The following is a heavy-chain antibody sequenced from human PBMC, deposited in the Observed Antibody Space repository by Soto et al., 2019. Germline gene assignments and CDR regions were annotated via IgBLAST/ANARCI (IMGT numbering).Heavy chain of an antibody. CDR3: ARVESSSWGNHYYYYMDV. V-gene: IGHV3-66*01. CDR1: GFTVSSNY. J-gene: IGHJ6*03. CDR2: IYSGGST. D-gene: IGHD6-6*01. Sequence: GGSLRLSCAASGFTVSSNYMSWVRQAPGKGLEWVSVIYSGGSTYYADSVKGRFTISRDNSKNTLYLQMNSLRAEDTAVYYCARVESSSWGNHYYYYMDVWGKGTTVTVSS.